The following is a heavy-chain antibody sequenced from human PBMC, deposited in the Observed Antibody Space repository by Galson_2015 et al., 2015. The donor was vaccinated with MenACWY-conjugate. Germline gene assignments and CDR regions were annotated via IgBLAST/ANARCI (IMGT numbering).Heavy chain of an antibody. Sequence: SLRLSCAASGFTFSSYAMHWVRQAPGKGLEYVSAISSNGGSTYYADSVKGRFTISRDNSKNTLCLQMSSLRAEDTAVYYCARDGIVEAGRAFDYWGQGTLVTVSS. V-gene: IGHV3-64D*06. CDR2: ISSNGGST. CDR3: ARDGIVEAGRAFDY. J-gene: IGHJ4*02. D-gene: IGHD6-13*01. CDR1: GFTFSSYA.